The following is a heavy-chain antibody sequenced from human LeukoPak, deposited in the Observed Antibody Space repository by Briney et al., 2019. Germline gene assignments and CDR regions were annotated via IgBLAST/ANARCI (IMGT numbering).Heavy chain of an antibody. CDR3: AKASKTYYYDSSGSYYFDY. D-gene: IGHD3-22*01. CDR1: GFTSSTNA. J-gene: IGHJ4*02. Sequence: GGSLRLSCAASGFTSSTNAMTWVRQAPGKGLEWISATSGSGGSTYYADSVKGRFTISRDNSKNTLYLQMNSLRAEDTAVYYCAKASKTYYYDSSGSYYFDYWGQGTLVTVSS. V-gene: IGHV3-23*01. CDR2: TSGSGGST.